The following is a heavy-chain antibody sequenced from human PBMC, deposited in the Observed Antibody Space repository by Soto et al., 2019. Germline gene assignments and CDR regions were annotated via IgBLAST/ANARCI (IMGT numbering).Heavy chain of an antibody. V-gene: IGHV1-69*06. CDR2: IIPAFGTA. J-gene: IGHJ4*02. Sequence: QVQLVQSGAEVMNPGSSVKVSCQTSGGTFNSYLIDWVRQAPGQGLEWMGGIIPAFGTAKYAQKFQGRVTITADKSTTTAYMELRTLTSDDTAVYYCARGLDQPPVGLYFDTWGQGTLVTVSS. CDR1: GGTFNSYL. CDR3: ARGLDQPPVGLYFDT. D-gene: IGHD2-2*01.